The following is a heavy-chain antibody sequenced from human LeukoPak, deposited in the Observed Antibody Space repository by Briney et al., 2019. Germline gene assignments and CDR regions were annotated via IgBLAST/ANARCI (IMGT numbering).Heavy chain of an antibody. V-gene: IGHV1-69*13. J-gene: IGHJ3*02. CDR3: ARDRGPYCSGGSCYFTDAFDI. Sequence: SVKVSCKASAGTFSSYAISWVRQAPGQGLEWMGGIIPIFGTANYAQKFQGRVTITADESTSTAYMELSSLRSEDTAVYYCARDRGPYCSGGSCYFTDAFDIWGQGTMVTVSS. CDR2: IIPIFGTA. D-gene: IGHD2-15*01. CDR1: AGTFSSYA.